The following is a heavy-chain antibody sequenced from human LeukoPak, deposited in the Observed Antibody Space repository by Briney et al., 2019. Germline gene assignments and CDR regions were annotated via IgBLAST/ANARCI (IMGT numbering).Heavy chain of an antibody. CDR3: ARDGNFYYGLGSYCDY. D-gene: IGHD3-10*01. CDR1: GFTFSRYA. CDR2: ISYDGSNK. Sequence: PGGSLRLSCVASGFTFSRYAMHWVRLAPGKGLEWVAVISYDGSNKYYADSVKGRFTISRDNSKNTLYLQMNSLRAEDTALYYCARDGNFYYGLGSYCDYWGQGTLVTVSS. J-gene: IGHJ4*02. V-gene: IGHV3-30-3*01.